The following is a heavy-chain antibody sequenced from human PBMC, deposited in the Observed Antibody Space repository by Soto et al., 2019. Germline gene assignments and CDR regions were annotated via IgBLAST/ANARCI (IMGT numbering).Heavy chain of an antibody. D-gene: IGHD4-17*01. CDR1: GYSFTSYW. V-gene: IGHV5-51*01. J-gene: IGHJ6*02. Sequence: GESLKISCKGSGYSFTSYWIGWVRQMPGKVLEWMGIIYPGDSDTRYSPSFQGQVTISADKSISTAYLQWSSLKASDTAMYYCARHKRVTTLYYYYGMDVWGQGTTVTVSS. CDR3: ARHKRVTTLYYYYGMDV. CDR2: IYPGDSDT.